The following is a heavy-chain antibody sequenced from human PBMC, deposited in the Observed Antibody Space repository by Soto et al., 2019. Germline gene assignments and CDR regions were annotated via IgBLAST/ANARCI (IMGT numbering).Heavy chain of an antibody. CDR3: AGFFKYKDCRLDP. J-gene: IGHJ5*02. CDR1: GVSFVDYN. D-gene: IGHD2-21*01. CDR2: INHDGNT. Sequence: QVRLPQWGAGLLKPSETLSLTCAVYGVSFVDYNWSWVRQSPGKGLGWIGEINHDGNTNYNASLKGRVTIAIDTSKDQFSLRLRSVTAADTAMYFCAGFFKYKDCRLDPWGQGTRVTVPP. V-gene: IGHV4-34*01.